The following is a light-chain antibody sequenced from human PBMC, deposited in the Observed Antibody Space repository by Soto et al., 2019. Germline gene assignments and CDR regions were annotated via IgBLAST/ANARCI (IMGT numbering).Light chain of an antibody. CDR3: QQRSNWPPALT. J-gene: IGKJ4*01. V-gene: IGKV3-11*01. Sequence: EIVLTQSPATLSLSPGERATLSCRASQSVSSYLAWYQQKPGQAPRLLIYDASNRATGIPARFSGSGSGTDFTLTISSLEAESFAVYYCQQRSNWPPALTFGGGTKVETK. CDR2: DAS. CDR1: QSVSSY.